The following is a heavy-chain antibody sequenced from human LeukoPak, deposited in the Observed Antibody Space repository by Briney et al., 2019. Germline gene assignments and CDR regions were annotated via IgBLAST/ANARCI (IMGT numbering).Heavy chain of an antibody. Sequence: ASVKVSCKASGYIFSDYYIHWMRQAPGQGLEWMGWINPNSGGTNYAQKFQGRVTMTRDTSISTAYMELSRLRSDDAAVYYCARDKGHYYDSSGYVAFDIWGQGTMVTVSS. CDR1: GYIFSDYY. CDR3: ARDKGHYYDSSGYVAFDI. V-gene: IGHV1-2*02. CDR2: INPNSGGT. J-gene: IGHJ3*02. D-gene: IGHD3-22*01.